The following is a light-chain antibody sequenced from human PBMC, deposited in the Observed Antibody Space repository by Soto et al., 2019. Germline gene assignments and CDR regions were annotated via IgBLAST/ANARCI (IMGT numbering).Light chain of an antibody. J-gene: IGLJ2*01. CDR3: LSFESRFGTFV. V-gene: IGLV1-40*01. CDR1: STDVGGVHD. Sequence: QSVLTQPRSVSGAPGQGVTISCAGSSTDVGGVHDVPWYQQLPGKAPKLIIYGTRNRPSGVPDRFSASKSGTPASLAISGLQAEDEADYYCLSFESRFGTFVFGDGTKLTVL. CDR2: GTR.